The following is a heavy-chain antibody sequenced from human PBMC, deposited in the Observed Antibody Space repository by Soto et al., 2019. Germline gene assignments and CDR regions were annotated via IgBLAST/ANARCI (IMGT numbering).Heavy chain of an antibody. CDR1: GFTFSSYG. CDR3: ARESPDGFYYFDY. CDR2: IWYDGSNQ. V-gene: IGHV3-33*01. D-gene: IGHD5-12*01. J-gene: IGHJ4*02. Sequence: PGGSLRLSCAASGFTFSSYGMHWVRQAPGKGLEWVAVIWYDGSNQYYADSVKGRFTISRDNSKNTVYLQMNSLRAEDTAVYYCARESPDGFYYFDYWGQGILVTAPQ.